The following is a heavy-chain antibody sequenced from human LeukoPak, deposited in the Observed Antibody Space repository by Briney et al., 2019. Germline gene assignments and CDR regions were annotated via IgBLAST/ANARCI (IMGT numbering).Heavy chain of an antibody. Sequence: GGSLRLSCAASGFTFDDYAMHWVRQAPGKGLEWVSGISWNSGSIGYADSVKGRFTISRDNAKNSLYLQMNSLRAEDTALYYCAKDTGPQRLFSSTHFDYWGQGTLVTVSS. CDR1: GFTFDDYA. V-gene: IGHV3-9*01. CDR2: ISWNSGSI. J-gene: IGHJ4*02. D-gene: IGHD3-22*01. CDR3: AKDTGPQRLFSSTHFDY.